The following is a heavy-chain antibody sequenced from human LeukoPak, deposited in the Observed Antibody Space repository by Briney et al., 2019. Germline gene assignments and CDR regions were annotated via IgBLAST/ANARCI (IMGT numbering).Heavy chain of an antibody. CDR2: ISSSSSYI. V-gene: IGHV3-21*01. CDR3: ARVPGYYGDY. CDR1: GFTFSSYS. D-gene: IGHD3-10*01. J-gene: IGHJ4*02. Sequence: GGSLRLSCAAPGFTFSSYSMNWVRQAPGKGLEWVSSISSSSSYIYYADSVKGRFTISGDNAKNSLYLQMNSLRAEDTAVYYCARVPGYYGDYWGQGTLVTVSS.